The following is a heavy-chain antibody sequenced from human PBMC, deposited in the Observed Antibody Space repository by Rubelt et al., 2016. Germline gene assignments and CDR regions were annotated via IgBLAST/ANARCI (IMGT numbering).Heavy chain of an antibody. CDR1: GFTFTSSA. CDR3: ARDGYDILTGYYSDRTAY. CDR2: NVVGSGNT. J-gene: IGHJ4*02. Sequence: QMQLVQSGPEVKKPGTSVKVSCKASGFTFTSSAMQWVRQARGQRLEWIGWNVVGSGNTKYAQKFQERVTITREMATGKASMELSSLRSEDTAVYYCARDGYDILTGYYSDRTAYWGQGALVTVSS. V-gene: IGHV1-58*02. D-gene: IGHD3-9*01.